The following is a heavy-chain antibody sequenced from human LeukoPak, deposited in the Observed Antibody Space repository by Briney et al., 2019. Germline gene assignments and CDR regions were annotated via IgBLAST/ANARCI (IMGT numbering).Heavy chain of an antibody. Sequence: GGSLRLSCAASGFIFEDYAMYWVRQVPGKGLEWVSGITWKSDTIAYGDSVKGRFTISRDNAKNSLYLEMNSLRAEDTAVYYCAKAQVDTAMVRRGFDYWGQGTLVTVSS. J-gene: IGHJ4*02. CDR1: GFIFEDYA. CDR2: ITWKSDTI. CDR3: AKAQVDTAMVRRGFDY. V-gene: IGHV3-9*01. D-gene: IGHD5-18*01.